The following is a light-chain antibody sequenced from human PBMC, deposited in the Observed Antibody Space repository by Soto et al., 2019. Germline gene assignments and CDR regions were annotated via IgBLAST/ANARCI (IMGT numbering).Light chain of an antibody. Sequence: QSALTQPASVSGSAGQSITISCTGTSSDVGGYNSVSWYQQHPGKAPKLMIYEVSNRPSGVSNRFSGSKSGNTASLTISGLQAEDEGDYYCSSYTGSSTLVFGGGTKVTVL. V-gene: IGLV2-14*01. CDR2: EVS. CDR3: SSYTGSSTLV. CDR1: SSDVGGYNS. J-gene: IGLJ2*01.